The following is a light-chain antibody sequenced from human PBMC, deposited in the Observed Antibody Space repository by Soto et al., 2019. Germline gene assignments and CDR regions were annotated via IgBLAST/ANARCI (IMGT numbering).Light chain of an antibody. CDR1: QTISSW. CDR3: QHYNSYSEA. CDR2: SAS. J-gene: IGKJ1*01. V-gene: IGKV1-5*03. Sequence: DIQMTQSPSTLSGSVGDRVTPTCRASQTISSWLAWYQQKPGKAPKLLIYSASTLKSGVPSRFSGSGSGTEFTLTISSLQPDDFATYYCQHYNSYSEAFGQGTKVDIK.